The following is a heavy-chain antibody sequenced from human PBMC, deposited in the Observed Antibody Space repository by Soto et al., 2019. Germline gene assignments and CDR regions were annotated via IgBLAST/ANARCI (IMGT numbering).Heavy chain of an antibody. D-gene: IGHD2-15*01. CDR3: ARGGDVVVVAAIAFDI. Sequence: SETLSLTCTVSGGSISSYYWSWIRQPPGKGLEWIGYIYYSGSTNYNPSLKSRVTISVDTSKNQFSLKLSSVTAADTAVYYCARGGDVVVVAAIAFDIWGQGTMVTVSS. V-gene: IGHV4-59*01. CDR2: IYYSGST. CDR1: GGSISSYY. J-gene: IGHJ3*02.